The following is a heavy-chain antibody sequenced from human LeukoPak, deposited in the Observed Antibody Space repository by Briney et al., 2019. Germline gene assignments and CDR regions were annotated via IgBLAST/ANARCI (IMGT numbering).Heavy chain of an antibody. D-gene: IGHD2-15*01. V-gene: IGHV3-33*01. CDR3: ARDSSLLGGPKYYFDH. CDR1: GFTFSRNG. CDR2: IWYDGSNK. J-gene: IGHJ4*02. Sequence: GGSLRLSCVASGFTFSRNGMHWVRQAPGKGLERVAVIWYDGSNKYYADSVKGRFTISRDSSKNTLSLQMNSLRAEETAVYYCARDSSLLGGPKYYFDHWGQGTLVTVSS.